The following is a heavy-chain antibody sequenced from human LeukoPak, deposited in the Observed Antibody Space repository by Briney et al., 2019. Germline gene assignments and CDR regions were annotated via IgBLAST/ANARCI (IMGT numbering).Heavy chain of an antibody. J-gene: IGHJ4*02. CDR3: SKDVTVGARFY. D-gene: IGHD1-26*01. CDR2: VSGSGGST. V-gene: IGHV3-23*01. Sequence: GRSLRLSCAASGFTFSGDAMGWGRHAPGEGLGWVSAVSGSGGSTYYADSVKGRFTITRANSKNTLYLQMNSLRAEDTAVYYCSKDVTVGARFYWGQGTLVTVPS. CDR1: GFTFSGDA.